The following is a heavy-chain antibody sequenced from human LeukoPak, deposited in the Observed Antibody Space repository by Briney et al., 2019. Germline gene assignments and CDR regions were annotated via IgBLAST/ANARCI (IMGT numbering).Heavy chain of an antibody. V-gene: IGHV3-53*01. CDR2: IYSGGST. J-gene: IGHJ4*02. Sequence: GGSLRLSCAASGFTVSSNYMSWVRQAPGKGLEWVSVIYSGGSTYYADSVKGRFTISRDNSKNTLYLQMNSLRAEDTAVCYYAREDILTGFDYWGQGTLVTVSS. D-gene: IGHD3-9*01. CDR3: AREDILTGFDY. CDR1: GFTVSSNY.